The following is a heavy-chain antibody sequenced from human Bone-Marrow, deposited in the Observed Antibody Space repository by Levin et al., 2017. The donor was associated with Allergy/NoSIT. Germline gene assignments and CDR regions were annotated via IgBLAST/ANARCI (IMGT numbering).Heavy chain of an antibody. D-gene: IGHD1-26*01. CDR3: AKGLSSGGPYRDLDM. CDR2: MRYSGDTT. V-gene: IGHV3-23*01. CDR1: GFTFSSYT. J-gene: IGHJ3*02. Sequence: PGGSLRLSCAASGFTFSSYTMTWVRQAPGKGLEWVSTMRYSGDTTYYADSVKGRFTISRDSSKDTLLLQMNSLRAEDPAVYYCAKGLSSGGPYRDLDMWGQGTLVTVSS.